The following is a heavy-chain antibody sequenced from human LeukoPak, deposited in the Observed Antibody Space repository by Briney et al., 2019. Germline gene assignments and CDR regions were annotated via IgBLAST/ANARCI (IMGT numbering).Heavy chain of an antibody. Sequence: GGSLILSCAASGFTFSDAWMSWVREAPGKGLEWVGRIKSKTDGGTTDYAAPVKGRFTISRDDSKNTLYLQMNSLKTEDTAVYYCTTDYGDQFDYWGQGTLVTVSS. CDR2: IKSKTDGGTT. J-gene: IGHJ4*02. V-gene: IGHV3-15*01. CDR1: GFTFSDAW. CDR3: TTDYGDQFDY. D-gene: IGHD4-17*01.